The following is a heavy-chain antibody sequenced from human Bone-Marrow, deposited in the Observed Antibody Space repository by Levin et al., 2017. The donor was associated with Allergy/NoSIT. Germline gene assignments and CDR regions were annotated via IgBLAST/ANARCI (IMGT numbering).Heavy chain of an antibody. CDR2: ISSSGDSI. Sequence: GESLKISCSASGFSVGTRSMNWVRQAPGKGLEWLSYISSSGDSIYYADSVKGRFTISRDNVKNSLYLQMNSLRAEDTAVYYFSRDRCESENWCPHPQCYGMGVWGEGTTVTVSS. CDR3: SRDRCESENWCPHPQCYGMGV. D-gene: IGHD2-8*02. CDR1: GFSVGTRS. V-gene: IGHV3-48*01. J-gene: IGHJ6*04.